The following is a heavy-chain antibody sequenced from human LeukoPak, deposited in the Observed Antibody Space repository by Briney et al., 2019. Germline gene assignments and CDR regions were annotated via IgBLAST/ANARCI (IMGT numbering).Heavy chain of an antibody. D-gene: IGHD4-17*01. CDR3: ARSATTVTSFDY. CDR2: ISGSGIST. V-gene: IGHV3-23*01. J-gene: IGHJ4*02. CDR1: GFTFSGSA. Sequence: GGSLRLPCAASGFTFSGSAMHWVRQASGKGLEWVSAISGSGISTYYADSVKSRFTISRDNSKNTVYLQMNSLRAEDTAVYYCARSATTVTSFDYWGQGTLVTVSS.